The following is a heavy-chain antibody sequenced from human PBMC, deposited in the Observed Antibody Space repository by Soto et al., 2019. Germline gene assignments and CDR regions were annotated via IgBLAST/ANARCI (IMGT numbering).Heavy chain of an antibody. D-gene: IGHD3-22*01. CDR3: ARQIYDSDTGPNFQYYFDS. V-gene: IGHV5-10-1*01. J-gene: IGHJ4*02. Sequence: GESLKISCKGSRYSFAAYWITWVRQKPGKGLEWMGRIDPSDSQTYYSPSFRGHVTISATKSITTVFLQWSSLRASDTAMYYCARQIYDSDTGPNFQYYFDSWGQGTPVTVSS. CDR1: RYSFAAYW. CDR2: IDPSDSQT.